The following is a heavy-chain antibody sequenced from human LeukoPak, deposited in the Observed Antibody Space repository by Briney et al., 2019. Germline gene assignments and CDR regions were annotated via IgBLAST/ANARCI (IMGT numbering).Heavy chain of an antibody. CDR2: ISAYNGNT. V-gene: IGHV1-18*01. CDR1: DYTYTSYG. CDR3: AREYYCSSTSCTYYYYYGMDV. D-gene: IGHD2-2*01. Sequence: ASVKVSCKASDYTYTSYGISWVRQAPGQGLEWMGWISAYNGNTNYAQKLQGRVTMTTDTSTSTAYMELRSLRSDDTAVYYCAREYYCSSTSCTYYYYYGMDVWGQGTTVTVSS. J-gene: IGHJ6*02.